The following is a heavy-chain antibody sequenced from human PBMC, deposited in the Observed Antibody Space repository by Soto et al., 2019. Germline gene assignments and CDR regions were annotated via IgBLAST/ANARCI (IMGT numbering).Heavy chain of an antibody. D-gene: IGHD3-3*01. Sequence: GASVKVSCKASGGTFSSYAISWVRQAPGQGLEWMGGIIPIFGTANYAQKFQGRVTITADESTSTAYMELSSLRSEDTAVYYCARGNTIFGVEEAYYYYYYGMDVWGQGTTVTVSS. V-gene: IGHV1-69*13. CDR2: IIPIFGTA. CDR1: GGTFSSYA. CDR3: ARGNTIFGVEEAYYYYYYGMDV. J-gene: IGHJ6*02.